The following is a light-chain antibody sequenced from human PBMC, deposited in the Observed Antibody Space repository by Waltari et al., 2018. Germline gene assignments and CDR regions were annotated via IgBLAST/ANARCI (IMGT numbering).Light chain of an antibody. CDR3: ETWDSNTYAV. Sequence: QPVLPQSSSASASLGSSVTFTCTLSSGHSLYSIACHQQQPGKAPRYLMKLEGSGSYKKGTGVPDRFSGSSAGADRYLTIANVQSEEEGDYDCETWDSNTYAVFGGGTKLTVL. CDR2: LEGSGSY. CDR1: SGHSLYS. V-gene: IGLV4-60*03. J-gene: IGLJ2*01.